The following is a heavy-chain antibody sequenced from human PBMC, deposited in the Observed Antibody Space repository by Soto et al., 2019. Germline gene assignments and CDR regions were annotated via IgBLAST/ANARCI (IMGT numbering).Heavy chain of an antibody. J-gene: IGHJ6*02. CDR1: GGTFNTST. V-gene: IGHV1-69*01. D-gene: IGHD1-26*01. Sequence: QVQLVPSGADVKKPGSSVKVSCKASGGTFNTSTISWVRQVPGQGLEWLGGIMPLYAKPTYAQPFLGRLTIAADEHTSTVYMELSSLRSEDTALYYCASLNNWSSGDGRIDVWGRGTAVSVSS. CDR3: ASLNNWSSGDGRIDV. CDR2: IMPLYAKP.